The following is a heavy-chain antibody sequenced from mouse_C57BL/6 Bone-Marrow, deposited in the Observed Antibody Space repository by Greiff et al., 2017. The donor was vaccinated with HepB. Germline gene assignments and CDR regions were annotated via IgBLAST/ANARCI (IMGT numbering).Heavy chain of an antibody. D-gene: IGHD1-1*01. J-gene: IGHJ1*03. CDR2: INPYNGGT. CDR3: ARYDYGSSLWYFDV. Sequence: VQLQQSGPVLVKPGASVKMSCKASGYTFTDYYMNWVKQSHGKSLEWIGVINPYNGGTSYNQKFKGKATLTVDKSSSTAYMELNSLTSEDSAVYYCARYDYGSSLWYFDVWGTGTTVTVSS. CDR1: GYTFTDYY. V-gene: IGHV1-19*01.